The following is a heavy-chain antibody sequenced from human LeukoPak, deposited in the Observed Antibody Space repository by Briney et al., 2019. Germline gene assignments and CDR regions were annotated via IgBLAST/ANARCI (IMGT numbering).Heavy chain of an antibody. CDR3: ARHSGSYLKSALHI. Sequence: SETLSLTCTVSGGSISNYYWSWIRQPPGKGLEWIGYIYYSGSTGYNPSLKSRVTISVDTSKNQFSLELTSVTAADTAVYYCARHSGSYLKSALHIWGQGTMVTVSS. J-gene: IGHJ3*02. CDR1: GGSISNYY. D-gene: IGHD1-26*01. V-gene: IGHV4-59*08. CDR2: IYYSGST.